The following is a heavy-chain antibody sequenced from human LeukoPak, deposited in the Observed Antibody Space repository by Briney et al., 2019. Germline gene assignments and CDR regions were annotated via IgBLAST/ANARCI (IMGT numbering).Heavy chain of an antibody. D-gene: IGHD3-10*01. J-gene: IGHJ6*02. CDR1: GFTFSSYG. CDR2: IWYDGSNK. V-gene: IGHV3-33*01. CDR3: ARPGKFRGVIYPYYAMDV. Sequence: GGSLRLSCAASGFTFSSYGMHWVRQAPGKGLEWVAVIWYDGSNKYYADSVKGRFTISRDNSKNTLYLQMNSLRAEDTAVYYCARPGKFRGVIYPYYAMDVWGQGTTVTVSS.